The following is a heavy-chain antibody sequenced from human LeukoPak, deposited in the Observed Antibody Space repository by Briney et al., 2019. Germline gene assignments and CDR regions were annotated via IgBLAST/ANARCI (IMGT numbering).Heavy chain of an antibody. CDR3: ARDSDWILFDY. CDR1: GFTFNTYW. D-gene: IGHD2-2*03. CDR2: VNREGTTT. V-gene: IGHV3-74*03. J-gene: IGHJ4*02. Sequence: PGGSLRLSCAASGFTFNTYWMHWVRQAPGKGLVWVARVNREGTTTAYADSVKGRFIISRDNSKNTLYLQMSNLRAEDTAVYYCARDSDWILFDYWGQGTPVTVSS.